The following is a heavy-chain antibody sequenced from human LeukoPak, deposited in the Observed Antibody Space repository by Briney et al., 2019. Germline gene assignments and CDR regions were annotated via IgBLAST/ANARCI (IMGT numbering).Heavy chain of an antibody. CDR2: ISGSGGST. Sequence: GGSLRLSCAASGFTFSSYAMSWVRQAPGKGLEWVSAISGSGGSTYYADSVKGRFTISRDNSKNTLYLQMNSLRAEDTAVYYYAKGTYYYDSSGYHDYWGQGTLVTVSS. J-gene: IGHJ4*02. CDR3: AKGTYYYDSSGYHDY. V-gene: IGHV3-23*01. D-gene: IGHD3-22*01. CDR1: GFTFSSYA.